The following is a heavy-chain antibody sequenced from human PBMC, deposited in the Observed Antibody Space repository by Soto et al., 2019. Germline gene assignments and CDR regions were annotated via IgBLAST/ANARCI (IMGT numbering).Heavy chain of an antibody. CDR1: GYTFTSYD. V-gene: IGHV1-8*01. Sequence: ASVKVSCKASGYTFTSYDINWVRQATGQGLEWMGWMNPNSGNTGYAQKLQGRVTLTTDTFTTTAYMELRGLTSDDTAIYYCARARAEYSSSFSYYFDSWGQGTLVTVSS. D-gene: IGHD6-6*01. CDR3: ARARAEYSSSFSYYFDS. J-gene: IGHJ4*02. CDR2: MNPNSGNT.